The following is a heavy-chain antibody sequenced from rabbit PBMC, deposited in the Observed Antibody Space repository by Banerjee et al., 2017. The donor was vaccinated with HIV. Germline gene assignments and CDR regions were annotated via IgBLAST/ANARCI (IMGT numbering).Heavy chain of an antibody. V-gene: IGHV1S43*01. D-gene: IGHD6-1*01. CDR3: ARSGGGAGYGL. CDR1: GFDISSSYH. CDR2: IYTGDGST. J-gene: IGHJ4*01. Sequence: QAQLKETGGGLVQPGGSLTLSCKASGFDISSSYHMCWVRQAPGKGLEWIGCIYTGDGSTYYASWVNGRFSISSDNAQNTVDLQMSSLTAADTATYFCARSGGGAGYGLWGPGTLVTVS.